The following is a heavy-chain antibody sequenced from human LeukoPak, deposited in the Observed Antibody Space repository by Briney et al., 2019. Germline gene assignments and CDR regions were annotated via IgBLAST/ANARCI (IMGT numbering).Heavy chain of an antibody. D-gene: IGHD3-9*01. CDR1: GYTFTSYG. CDR2: ISAYNGNT. Sequence: GASVKVSCKASGYTFTSYGISWVRQAPGQGLEWMGWISAYNGNTNYAQKLQGRVTMTTDTSTSTAYMELRSLRSDDTAVYYCARDADYDILTGLEFDYWGQGTLVTVSS. CDR3: ARDADYDILTGLEFDY. V-gene: IGHV1-18*01. J-gene: IGHJ4*02.